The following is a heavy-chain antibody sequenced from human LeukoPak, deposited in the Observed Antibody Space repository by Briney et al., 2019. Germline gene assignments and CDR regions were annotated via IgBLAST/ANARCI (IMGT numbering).Heavy chain of an antibody. D-gene: IGHD3-10*01. J-gene: IGHJ4*02. Sequence: PSETLSLTCTVSGGSISSTGYYWGWIRQPPGKGLEWIGSIDHSGNTYYGPSLKSRVTISVDTSKNQFSLKLSSVTAADTALYYWAREVEIWFGDLLSYFDPWGQGTRSPSPQ. V-gene: IGHV4-39*07. CDR3: AREVEIWFGDLLSYFDP. CDR2: IDHSGNT. CDR1: GGSISSTGYY.